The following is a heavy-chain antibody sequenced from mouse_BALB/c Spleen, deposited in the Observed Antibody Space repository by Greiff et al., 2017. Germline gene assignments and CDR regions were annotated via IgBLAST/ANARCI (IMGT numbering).Heavy chain of an antibody. Sequence: EVKLMESGGGLVRPGGSLKLSCAASGFTFSDYYMYWVRQTPEKRLEWVATISDGGSYTYYPDSVKGRFTISRDNAKNNLYLQMSSLKSEDTAMYYCARDRRGITTFAYWGQGTLVTVSA. J-gene: IGHJ3*01. CDR2: ISDGGSYT. V-gene: IGHV5-4*02. CDR1: GFTFSDYY. D-gene: IGHD2-4*01. CDR3: ARDRRGITTFAY.